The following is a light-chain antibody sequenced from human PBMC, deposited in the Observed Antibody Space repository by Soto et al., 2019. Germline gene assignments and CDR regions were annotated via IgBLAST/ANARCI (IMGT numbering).Light chain of an antibody. CDR1: QSVSTN. CDR3: QQYDTWPRT. J-gene: IGKJ1*01. CDR2: GAS. Sequence: EIMMTHSLASLSVNPQEGATLSCRASQSVSTNFAWYLQKPGQAPRLLIYGASTRATAVPARFTASGSGTEFTLSISSLQSDDFGVYYCQQYDTWPRTFGQGTKVDIK. V-gene: IGKV3-15*01.